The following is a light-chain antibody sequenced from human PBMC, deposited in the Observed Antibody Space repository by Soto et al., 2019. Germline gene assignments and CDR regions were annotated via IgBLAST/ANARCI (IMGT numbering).Light chain of an antibody. Sequence: IQVSQSTTSLSASVGDRVTITCRTSHSIIGYLNWYRHKPGKAPTLLIYAASTLQSGVPSRFSGSGSGTDFTLTISNRLPEDYATYYYHQSDTSLPFTFGQGTRLEIK. CDR3: HQSDTSLPFT. V-gene: IGKV1-39*01. J-gene: IGKJ5*01. CDR1: HSIIGY. CDR2: AAS.